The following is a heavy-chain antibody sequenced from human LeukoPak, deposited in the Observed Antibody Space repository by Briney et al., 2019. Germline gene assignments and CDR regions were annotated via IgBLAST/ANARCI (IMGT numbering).Heavy chain of an antibody. CDR3: AKSTYYYDTFVNAFDF. D-gene: IGHD3-22*01. CDR1: GGSVSSSHY. Sequence: PSGTLSLTCTVSGGSVSSSHYWGWIRQPPGKGLEWIGSIYYGGSTYYNASLRSRVTTSVDTSKNQFSLKLSSVTAADTAVYYCAKSTYYYDTFVNAFDFWGQGTVVTVSS. V-gene: IGHV4-39*07. J-gene: IGHJ3*01. CDR2: IYYGGST.